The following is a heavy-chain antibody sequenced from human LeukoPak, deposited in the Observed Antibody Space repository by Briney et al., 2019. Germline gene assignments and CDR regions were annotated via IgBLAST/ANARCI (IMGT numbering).Heavy chain of an antibody. Sequence: GASVKVSCKASGYTFTSYGISWVRQAPGQGLEWMGWISAYNGNTNYAQKFQGRVTMTRDTSTSTVYMELSSLRSEDTAVYYCARELVDIVATIKVYYYGMDVWGQGTTVTVSS. V-gene: IGHV1-18*01. D-gene: IGHD5-12*01. CDR1: GYTFTSYG. CDR3: ARELVDIVATIKVYYYGMDV. CDR2: ISAYNGNT. J-gene: IGHJ6*02.